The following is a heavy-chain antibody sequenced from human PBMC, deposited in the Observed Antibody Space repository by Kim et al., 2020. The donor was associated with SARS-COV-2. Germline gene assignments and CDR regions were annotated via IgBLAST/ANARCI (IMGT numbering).Heavy chain of an antibody. CDR3: AREMATIKRIDY. D-gene: IGHD5-12*01. Sequence: NYKPHLKSRVTISVDTSKNQFSLKLSSVTAADTAVYYCAREMATIKRIDYWGQGTLVTVSS. J-gene: IGHJ4*02. V-gene: IGHV4-34*01.